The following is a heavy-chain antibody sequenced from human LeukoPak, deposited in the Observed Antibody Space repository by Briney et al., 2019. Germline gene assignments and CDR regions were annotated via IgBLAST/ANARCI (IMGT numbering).Heavy chain of an antibody. Sequence: SETLSLTCTVSGGSVSSGSYYWSWIRQPPGKGLEWIGYIYYSGSTNYNPSLKSRVTISVDTSKNQFSLNLSSVTAADTAVYYCARTRVGATNFDYWGQGTLVTVSS. D-gene: IGHD1-26*01. CDR2: IYYSGST. CDR3: ARTRVGATNFDY. V-gene: IGHV4-61*01. CDR1: GGSVSSGSYY. J-gene: IGHJ4*02.